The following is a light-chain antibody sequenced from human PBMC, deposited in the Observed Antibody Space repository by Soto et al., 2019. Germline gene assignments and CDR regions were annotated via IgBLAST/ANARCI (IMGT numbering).Light chain of an antibody. CDR1: QSFSSY. V-gene: IGKV3-11*01. CDR2: DAS. J-gene: IGKJ3*01. Sequence: EIVLTQSPATLSLSPGERATLSCRASQSFSSYLAWYQQKPDQAPRLLIYDASNRATGIPARFSGSRSGTDFTLTISSLEPEDFAVYYCHQRSTWPFTFGPGTKVDIK. CDR3: HQRSTWPFT.